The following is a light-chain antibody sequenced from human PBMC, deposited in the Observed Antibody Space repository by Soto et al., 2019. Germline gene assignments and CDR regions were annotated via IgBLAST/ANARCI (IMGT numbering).Light chain of an antibody. J-gene: IGLJ3*02. Sequence: VLTQPPSVSVAPGKTARITWGGNNIGSKSVHWYQQKPGQAPVLVIYYDSDRPSGIPERFSGSNSANTATLTISRVEAGDEADDYCQLWDSRRDHPGVFGGGTKLTVL. CDR2: YDS. CDR3: QLWDSRRDHPGV. CDR1: NIGSKS. V-gene: IGLV3-21*04.